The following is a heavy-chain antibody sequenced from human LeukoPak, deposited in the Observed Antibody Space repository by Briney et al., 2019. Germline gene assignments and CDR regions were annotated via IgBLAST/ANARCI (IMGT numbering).Heavy chain of an antibody. CDR2: IYSDGSP. CDR1: GLTVSNNY. Sequence: LTGGSLRLSCAVSGLTVSNNYMSWVRQAPGKGLEWVSVIYSDGSPYYADSVKGRFTISRDNSKNTLYLQMNSLRAEDTAVYFCARQVLVSGTDYFDYWGQGTLVTVSS. V-gene: IGHV3-66*04. J-gene: IGHJ4*02. D-gene: IGHD6-19*01. CDR3: ARQVLVSGTDYFDY.